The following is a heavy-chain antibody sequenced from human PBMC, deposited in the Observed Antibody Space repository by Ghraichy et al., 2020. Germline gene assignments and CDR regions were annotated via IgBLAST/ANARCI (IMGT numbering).Heavy chain of an antibody. J-gene: IGHJ2*01. V-gene: IGHV4-39*01. CDR3: ARPQSNYYYDSSGYYNWYFEL. Sequence: SQTLSLTWTVSGGSISSSSYYWGWIRQPPGKGLEWIGSIYYSGSTYYNPSLKSRVTISVDTSKNQFSLKLSSVTAADTAVYYCARPQSNYYYDSSGYYNWYFELGGRGTLVTVSS. CDR1: GGSISSSSYY. D-gene: IGHD3-22*01. CDR2: IYYSGST.